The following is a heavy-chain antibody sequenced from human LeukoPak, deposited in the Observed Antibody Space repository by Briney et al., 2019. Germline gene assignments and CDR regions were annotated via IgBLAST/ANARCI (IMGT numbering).Heavy chain of an antibody. CDR3: ARDSGSGTYTFDI. Sequence: SSVKVSCKAYGSYYMHWVRQAPGQGLEWMGIISPSGGSTSYAQKFQGRVTMTRDTSTSTVYMELSSLRSEDTAVYYCARDSGSGTYTFDIWGQGTVVTVSS. D-gene: IGHD3-10*01. V-gene: IGHV1-46*01. J-gene: IGHJ3*02. CDR1: GSYY. CDR2: ISPSGGST.